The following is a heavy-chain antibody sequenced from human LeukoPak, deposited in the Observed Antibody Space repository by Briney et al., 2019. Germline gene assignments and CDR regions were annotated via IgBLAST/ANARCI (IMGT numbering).Heavy chain of an antibody. J-gene: IGHJ6*02. V-gene: IGHV1-8*01. Sequence: ASVKVSCKASGYTFTSYDINWVRQATGQGLEWMGWMNPNSGNTGYAQKFQGRVTMTRNTSISTAYMELSSLRSEDTAVYYCASRSLRYFDWLLGPSYYYYGMDVWGQGTTVIVSS. CDR1: GYTFTSYD. CDR3: ASRSLRYFDWLLGPSYYYYGMDV. CDR2: MNPNSGNT. D-gene: IGHD3-9*01.